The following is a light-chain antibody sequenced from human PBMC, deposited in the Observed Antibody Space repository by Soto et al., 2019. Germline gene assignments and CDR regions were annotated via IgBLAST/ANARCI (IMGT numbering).Light chain of an antibody. J-gene: IGKJ1*01. CDR2: KAS. CDR1: QTISSW. CDR3: QHYNSYSEA. V-gene: IGKV1-5*03. Sequence: DIQMTQSPSTLSGSLGDRVTITCRASQTISSWLAWYQQKPATAPKLLLYKASTLKSGVPSRLSGSGSGTEFTLTISSLQHDDFATYYCQHYNSYSEAFGQGTKVDI.